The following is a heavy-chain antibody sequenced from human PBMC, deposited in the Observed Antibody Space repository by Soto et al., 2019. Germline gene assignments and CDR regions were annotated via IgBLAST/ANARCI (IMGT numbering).Heavy chain of an antibody. CDR2: IRSKANSYAT. CDR3: TSYLGKYAYGDRVAFDI. J-gene: IGHJ3*02. D-gene: IGHD4-17*01. CDR1: GFTFSGSA. V-gene: IGHV3-73*01. Sequence: EVQLVESGGGLVQPGGSLKLSCAASGFTFSGSAMHWVRQASGKGLEWVGRIRSKANSYATAYAASVEGRFTISRDDSKNTAYLKMNSLKTGDTAVYSCTSYLGKYAYGDRVAFDIWGQGTMVTVSS.